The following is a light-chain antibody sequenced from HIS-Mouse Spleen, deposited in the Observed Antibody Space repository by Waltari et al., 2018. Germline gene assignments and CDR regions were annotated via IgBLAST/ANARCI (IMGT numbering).Light chain of an antibody. V-gene: IGKV1-8*01. J-gene: IGKJ2*01. CDR2: AAS. CDR3: QQYYSYPRMYT. Sequence: AIRMTQSPSSFSASTGDRVTITCRASQGISSYLAWYQQKPGKAPKLLIYAASTLQSGVPSRFSGSGSGTDFTLTISCLQSEDFATYYCQQYYSYPRMYTFGQGTKLEIK. CDR1: QGISSY.